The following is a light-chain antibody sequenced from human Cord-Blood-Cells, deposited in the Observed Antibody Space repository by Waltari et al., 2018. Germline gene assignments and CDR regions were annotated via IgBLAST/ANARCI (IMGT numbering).Light chain of an antibody. CDR3: QQSYSTPFT. CDR1: QSISSY. V-gene: IGKV1-39*01. Sequence: DIHMTQSPSSLSASVGDRVTITCRASQSISSYVNWYQQKPGKAPKLLIYAASSLQSGVPSRFRGSGSGTEFTLTISSLKTQDFAPYYCQQSYSTPFTFGPGTKVDIK. CDR2: AAS. J-gene: IGKJ3*01.